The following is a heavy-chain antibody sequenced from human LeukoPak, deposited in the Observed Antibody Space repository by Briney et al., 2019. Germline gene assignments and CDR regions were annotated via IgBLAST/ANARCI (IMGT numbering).Heavy chain of an antibody. J-gene: IGHJ4*02. D-gene: IGHD2-21*02. V-gene: IGHV1-46*01. CDR2: INPSGGST. CDR3: ARARVYCGGDCYSPTFDY. Sequence: ASVKVSCKASGYTLTSYYMHWVRQAPGQGLEWMGIINPSGGSTSYAQKFQGRVTMTRDMSTSTVYMELSSLRSEDTAVYYCARARVYCGGDCYSPTFDYWGQGTLVTVSS. CDR1: GYTLTSYY.